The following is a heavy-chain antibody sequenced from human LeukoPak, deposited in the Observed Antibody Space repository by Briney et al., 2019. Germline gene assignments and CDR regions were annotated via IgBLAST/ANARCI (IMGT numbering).Heavy chain of an antibody. Sequence: ASVKVSCKASGYTFTGYYMHWVRQAPGQGLEWMGWINPNSGGTNYAQKFQGRVTMTRDTSISTAYMELSRLRSDDTAVYYCARVAEDGCSSTSCYVLGYHFDYWGQGTLVTVSS. CDR2: INPNSGGT. J-gene: IGHJ4*02. V-gene: IGHV1-2*02. CDR1: GYTFTGYY. D-gene: IGHD2-2*01. CDR3: ARVAEDGCSSTSCYVLGYHFDY.